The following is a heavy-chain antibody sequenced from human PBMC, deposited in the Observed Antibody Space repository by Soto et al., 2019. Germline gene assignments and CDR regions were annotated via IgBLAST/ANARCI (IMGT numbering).Heavy chain of an antibody. V-gene: IGHV4-39*01. D-gene: IGHD5-12*01. J-gene: IGHJ6*02. CDR1: GASISSSSYY. CDR3: ASVRRGGYDSLRYYYGMDV. CDR2: IYYSGST. Sequence: PSETLSLTCTVYGASISSSSYYWGWIRQPPGKGLEWIGSIYYSGSTYYNPSLKSRVTISVDTSKNQFSLKLSSVTAADTAVYYCASVRRGGYDSLRYYYGMDVWGQGTTVT.